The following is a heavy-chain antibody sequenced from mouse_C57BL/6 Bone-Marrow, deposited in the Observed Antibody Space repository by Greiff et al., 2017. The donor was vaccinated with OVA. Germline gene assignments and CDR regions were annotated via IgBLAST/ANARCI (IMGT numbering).Heavy chain of an antibody. Sequence: SGAELVRPGASVTLSCKASGYTFTDYEMHWVKQTPVHGLEWIGAIDPETGGTAYNQKFKGKAILTADKSSSTAYMELRSLTSEDSAVYYCTRWGYGSLYYFDYWGQGTTLTVSS. CDR1: GYTFTDYE. D-gene: IGHD1-1*01. J-gene: IGHJ2*01. CDR3: TRWGYGSLYYFDY. V-gene: IGHV1-15*01. CDR2: IDPETGGT.